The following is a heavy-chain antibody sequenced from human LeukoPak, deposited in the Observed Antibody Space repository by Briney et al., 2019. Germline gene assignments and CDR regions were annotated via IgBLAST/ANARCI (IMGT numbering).Heavy chain of an antibody. CDR1: GFTFSNYA. CDR3: ARFKVGTNTTQKNAFDI. CDR2: ISFDATKE. D-gene: IGHD1-1*01. V-gene: IGHV3-30*01. J-gene: IGHJ3*02. Sequence: GGSLRLSCAASGFTFSNYAMHWVRQAPGKGLEWVAVISFDATKEYFGKSVKGRFTISRDNSKATLYLQMHRLRIEDTALYFCARFKVGTNTTQKNAFDIWGLGTVVAVSS.